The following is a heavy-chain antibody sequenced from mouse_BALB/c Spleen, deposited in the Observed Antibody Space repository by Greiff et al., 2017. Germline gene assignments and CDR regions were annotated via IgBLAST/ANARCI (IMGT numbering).Heavy chain of an antibody. Sequence: EVQGVESGGGLVQPGGSRKLSCAASGFTFSSFGMHWVRQAPEKGLEWLAYISSGSSTIYYADTVKGRFTISRDNPKNTLFLQMTSLRSEDTAMYYCARSGYGYGFAYWGQGTLVTVSA. CDR1: GFTFSSFG. CDR2: ISSGSSTI. D-gene: IGHD1-2*01. CDR3: ARSGYGYGFAY. V-gene: IGHV5-17*02. J-gene: IGHJ3*01.